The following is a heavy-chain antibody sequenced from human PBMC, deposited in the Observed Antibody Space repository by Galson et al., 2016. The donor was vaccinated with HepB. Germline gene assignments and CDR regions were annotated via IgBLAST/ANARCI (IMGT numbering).Heavy chain of an antibody. V-gene: IGHV4-31*03. Sequence: TLSLTCTVSAGSISSGGYYWSWIRQHPGKGLEWIGYIYYSGNTYYNPSLKSRVSISLDTSTNQFSRKLSSLTVADTAVYYCARVRRYYDRHDAVDLWGQGTMVTVSS. CDR2: IYYSGNT. CDR3: ARVRRYYDRHDAVDL. CDR1: AGSISSGGYY. J-gene: IGHJ3*01. D-gene: IGHD3-22*01.